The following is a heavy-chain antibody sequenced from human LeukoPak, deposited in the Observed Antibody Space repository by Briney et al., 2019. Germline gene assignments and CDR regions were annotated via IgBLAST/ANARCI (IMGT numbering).Heavy chain of an antibody. J-gene: IGHJ5*02. V-gene: IGHV3-64D*06. CDR1: GFTFSSYA. Sequence: GGSLRLSCSASGFTFSSYAMHWVRQAPGKGLEYVSAISSNGGSTYYADSVKGRFTISRGNSKNTLYLQMSSLRAEDTAVYYCVKGDGYNPPVGPWGQGTLVTVSS. D-gene: IGHD5-24*01. CDR3: VKGDGYNPPVGP. CDR2: ISSNGGST.